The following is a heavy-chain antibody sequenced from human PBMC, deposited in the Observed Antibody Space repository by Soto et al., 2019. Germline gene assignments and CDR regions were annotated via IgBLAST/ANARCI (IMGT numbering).Heavy chain of an antibody. CDR1: GGTFSSYG. CDR3: ARDRMRYCSGGSCWAPIYGMDV. CDR2: IIPLFGTT. V-gene: IGHV1-69*13. Sequence: ASVKVSCKAYGGTFSSYGISWVRQAPGQGLEWMGGIIPLFGTTNFAHKFKGRVTITADESTSTVYMELSSLRSEDTAVYYCARDRMRYCSGGSCWAPIYGMDVWGQGTTVTVSS. D-gene: IGHD2-15*01. J-gene: IGHJ6*02.